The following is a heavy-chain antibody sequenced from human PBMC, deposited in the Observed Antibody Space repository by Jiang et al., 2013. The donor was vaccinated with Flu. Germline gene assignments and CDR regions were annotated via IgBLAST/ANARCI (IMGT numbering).Heavy chain of an antibody. V-gene: IGHV5-51*01. D-gene: IGHD6-13*01. CDR2: IYPGDSDT. Sequence: YWIGWVRQMPGKGLEWMGIIYPGDSDTRYSPSFQGQVTISADKSISTAYLQWSSLKASDTAMYYCSRSSSWYNWFDPRGQGTLVTVSS. CDR3: SRSSSWYNWFDP. J-gene: IGHJ5*02. CDR1: YW.